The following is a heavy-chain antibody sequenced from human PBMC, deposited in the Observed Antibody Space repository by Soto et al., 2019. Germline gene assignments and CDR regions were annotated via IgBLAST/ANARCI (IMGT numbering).Heavy chain of an antibody. Sequence: QITLKESGPTLVKPTQTLTLTCTLSGFSLSTSGVGVGWIRQPPGKALEWLTLIYWDDDKRYSPSLKSRLTITKDTSKNQVVLTMTNMDHVDTATYYCALRRGYCSGGSCYSIWFDPWGQGTLVTVSS. V-gene: IGHV2-5*02. CDR2: IYWDDDK. CDR1: GFSLSTSGVG. CDR3: ALRRGYCSGGSCYSIWFDP. J-gene: IGHJ5*02. D-gene: IGHD2-15*01.